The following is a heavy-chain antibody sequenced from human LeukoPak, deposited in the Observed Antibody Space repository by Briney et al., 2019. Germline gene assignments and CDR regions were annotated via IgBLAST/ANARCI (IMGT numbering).Heavy chain of an antibody. D-gene: IGHD3-10*01. CDR2: IYYSGST. Sequence: PSETLSLTCTVSGGSISSYYWSWIRQPPGKGLEWIGYIYYSGSTNYNPSLKSRVTISVDTSKNQFSLKLSFVTAADTAVYYCAGSNYYGSGSYLRGYYYYGMDVWGQGTTVTVSS. CDR3: AGSNYYGSGSYLRGYYYYGMDV. V-gene: IGHV4-59*01. J-gene: IGHJ6*02. CDR1: GGSISSYY.